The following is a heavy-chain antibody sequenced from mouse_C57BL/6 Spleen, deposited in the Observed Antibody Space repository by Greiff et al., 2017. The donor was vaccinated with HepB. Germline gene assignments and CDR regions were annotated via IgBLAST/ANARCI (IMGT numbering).Heavy chain of an antibody. V-gene: IGHV1-80*01. Sequence: VQLQQSGAELVKPGASVKISCKASGYAFSSYWMNWVKQRPGKGLEWIGQIYPGDGDTNYNGKFKGKATLTADKSSSTAYMQLSSLTSEDSAVYFCARSGGYERRYFDVWGTGTTVTVSS. D-gene: IGHD2-2*01. CDR3: ARSGGYERRYFDV. CDR2: IYPGDGDT. CDR1: GYAFSSYW. J-gene: IGHJ1*03.